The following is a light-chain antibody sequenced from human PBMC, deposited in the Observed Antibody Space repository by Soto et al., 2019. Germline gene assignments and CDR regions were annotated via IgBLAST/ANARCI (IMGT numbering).Light chain of an antibody. CDR1: QSVSSTY. J-gene: IGKJ1*01. CDR2: GAS. CDR3: QQYGFSFRA. Sequence: EILLTQSPVTLSLSPGERATLSCRASQSVSSTYLSWYQLKPGQAPRLLTYGASIRATGIPDRFSGRGSGTDFTLTISRLEPEDFAVYYCQQYGFSFRAFGQGPKV. V-gene: IGKV3-20*01.